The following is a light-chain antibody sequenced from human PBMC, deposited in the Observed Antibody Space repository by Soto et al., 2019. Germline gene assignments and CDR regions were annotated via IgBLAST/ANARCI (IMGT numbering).Light chain of an antibody. Sequence: QSVLTQPVSVSGSPGQSITISCSGTTNDIGGYNYVSWYQHHPGKVPKVIIYEVRNRPSGVSNRFSGSKSGNTASLTISGLQAEDEADYYCCSYTISATLVFGGGTKLTV. V-gene: IGLV2-14*01. J-gene: IGLJ3*02. CDR3: CSYTISATLV. CDR2: EVR. CDR1: TNDIGGYNY.